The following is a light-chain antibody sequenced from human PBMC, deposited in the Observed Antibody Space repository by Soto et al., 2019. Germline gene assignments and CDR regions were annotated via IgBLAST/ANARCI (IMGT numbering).Light chain of an antibody. Sequence: QSALTQPASVSGSPGQSITISCTGAYSDIGGYNYVSWYQQHPGKAPKLMIYDVTNRPSGVSYRFSGSKSGNTASLTISGRQAEDEADYYCCSYTRRSTLGVFGGGTKLTVL. V-gene: IGLV2-14*03. CDR2: DVT. CDR3: CSYTRRSTLGV. J-gene: IGLJ2*01. CDR1: YSDIGGYNY.